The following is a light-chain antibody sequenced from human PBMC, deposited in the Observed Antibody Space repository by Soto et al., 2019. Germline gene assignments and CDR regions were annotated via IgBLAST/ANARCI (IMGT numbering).Light chain of an antibody. CDR1: QSVSSN. CDR2: GAS. CDR3: QQYNNWPPNT. V-gene: IGKV3-15*01. Sequence: EIVMTQSPATLSVSPGERATLSCRASQSVSSNLAWYQQKPGQAPRLLIYGASTRSTGIAARFSGSGSGTEFTLSISSLQSDDFAVDYCQQYNNWPPNTFGQEPRLEI. J-gene: IGKJ5*01.